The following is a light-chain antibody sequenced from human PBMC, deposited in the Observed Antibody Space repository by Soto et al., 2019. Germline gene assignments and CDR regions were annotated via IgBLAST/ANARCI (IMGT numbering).Light chain of an antibody. CDR2: DAS. V-gene: IGKV3-11*01. CDR3: PQRYHCPNT. J-gene: IGKJ2*01. Sequence: DIVLTQSPATLSLSPGESATLSCRASQSVGTYLALYQHYPGQSPRLLIYDASNRATGIPARFSGSGSGTDFTLTISSTKPDDFAVYYCPQRYHCPNTFGQGTKLQIK. CDR1: QSVGTY.